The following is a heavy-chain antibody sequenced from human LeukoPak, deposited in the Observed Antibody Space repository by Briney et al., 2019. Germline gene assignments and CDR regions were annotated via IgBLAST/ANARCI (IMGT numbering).Heavy chain of an antibody. CDR2: ISGSGGST. Sequence: GGSLRLSCAASGFTFSSYAMSWVRQAPGKGLEWVSAISGSGGSTYYADSVKGRFTISRDSSKNTLYLQMNSLRAEDTAVYYCAKGSSDTIVVVPAAIVFDYWGQGTLVTVSS. CDR1: GFTFSSYA. V-gene: IGHV3-23*01. CDR3: AKGSSDTIVVVPAAIVFDY. D-gene: IGHD2-2*01. J-gene: IGHJ4*02.